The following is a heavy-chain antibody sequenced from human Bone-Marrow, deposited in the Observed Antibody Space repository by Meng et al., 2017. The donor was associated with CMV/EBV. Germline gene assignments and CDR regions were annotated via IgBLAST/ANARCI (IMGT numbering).Heavy chain of an antibody. CDR2: INPNSGGT. V-gene: IGHV1-2*02. J-gene: IGHJ5*02. Sequence: ASVKVSCKASGYTITGYYMHWVRQAPGQGLEWMGWINPNSGGTNYAQKFQGRVTMTRNTSISTAYMELSSLRSEDTAVYYCARSRLTGYYKGNWFDPWGQGTLVTVSS. CDR3: ARSRLTGYYKGNWFDP. D-gene: IGHD3-9*01. CDR1: GYTITGYY.